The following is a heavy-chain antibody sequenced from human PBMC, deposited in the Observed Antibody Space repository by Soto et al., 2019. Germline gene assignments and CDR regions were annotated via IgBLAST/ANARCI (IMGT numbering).Heavy chain of an antibody. D-gene: IGHD3-10*02. Sequence: PSETLSLTCTVSGGSISSYYWSWIRQPAGKGLEWIGRIYTSGSTNYNPSLKSRVTMSVDTSKNQFSLKLSSVTAAPTTLYYCAREQSVYYARGAEYYFDYWGQGTLVTVSS. CDR2: IYTSGST. V-gene: IGHV4-4*07. J-gene: IGHJ4*02. CDR1: GGSISSYY. CDR3: AREQSVYYARGAEYYFDY.